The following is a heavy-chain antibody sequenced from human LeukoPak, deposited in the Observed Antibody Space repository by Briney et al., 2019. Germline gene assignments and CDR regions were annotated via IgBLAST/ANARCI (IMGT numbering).Heavy chain of an antibody. D-gene: IGHD1-1*01. CDR2: IYAGDSDT. CDR3: ARSTTGTHFDY. CDR1: GYSFTAYW. J-gene: IGHJ4*02. Sequence: GESLKISCEGSGYSFTAYWIGWVRQMPGKGLEWMAIIYAGDSDTRYSPSFQGQVTISADKSSSTAYLQWSSLKASDTAMYYCARSTTGTHFDYWGEGTLVTVSS. V-gene: IGHV5-51*01.